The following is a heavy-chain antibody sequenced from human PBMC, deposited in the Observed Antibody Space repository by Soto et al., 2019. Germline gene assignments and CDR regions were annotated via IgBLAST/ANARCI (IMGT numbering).Heavy chain of an antibody. D-gene: IGHD6-13*01. CDR3: ARGLAAAGTGYYYGMDV. J-gene: IGHJ6*02. CDR2: IGTAGDT. Sequence: EVQLVESGGGLVQPGGSLRLSCAASGFTFSSYDMHWVRQATGKGLEWVSAIGTAGDTYYPGSVKGRFTISRENAQDSLYLQGNRLRAGDTAGNYCARGLAAAGTGYYYGMDVWGQGTTVTVSS. CDR1: GFTFSSYD. V-gene: IGHV3-13*01.